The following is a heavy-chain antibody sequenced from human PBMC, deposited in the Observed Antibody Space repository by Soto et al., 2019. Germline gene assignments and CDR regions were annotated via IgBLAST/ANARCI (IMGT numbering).Heavy chain of an antibody. D-gene: IGHD3-22*01. Sequence: GGSLRLSCAASGFAVSANYVSWVRQAPGKGLEWVSLIYSDGTAYYADSVKGRFTISRDNAKNSLYLQMNSLRAEDTAVYYCARAHPCYYDSSGYDYWGQGILVTVSS. V-gene: IGHV3-53*01. J-gene: IGHJ4*02. CDR2: IYSDGTA. CDR3: ARAHPCYYDSSGYDY. CDR1: GFAVSANY.